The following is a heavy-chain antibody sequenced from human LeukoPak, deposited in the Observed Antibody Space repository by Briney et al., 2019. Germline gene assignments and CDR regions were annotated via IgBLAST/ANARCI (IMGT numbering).Heavy chain of an antibody. Sequence: GASVKVSCKASGYTFTSYAMHWVRQAPGQGLEWMGGIIPIFGTANYAQKFQGRVTITADESTSTAYMELSSLRSEDTAVYYCAREYSGSYYYWGQGTLVTVSS. CDR2: IIPIFGTA. CDR3: AREYSGSYYY. CDR1: GYTFTSYA. J-gene: IGHJ4*02. V-gene: IGHV1-69*13. D-gene: IGHD3-10*01.